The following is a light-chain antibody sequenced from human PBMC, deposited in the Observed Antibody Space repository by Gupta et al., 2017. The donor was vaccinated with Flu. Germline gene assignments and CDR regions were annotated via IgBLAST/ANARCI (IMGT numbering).Light chain of an antibody. CDR2: EDN. J-gene: IGLJ2*01. CDR1: SGSIASNY. CDR3: QSYDSSIVV. Sequence: SGSIASNYVQWYQQRPGSSPTTVIYEDNQRPSGVPDRFSGSIDSSSNSASLTISGLKTEDEADYYCQSYDSSIVVFGGGTKLTVL. V-gene: IGLV6-57*01.